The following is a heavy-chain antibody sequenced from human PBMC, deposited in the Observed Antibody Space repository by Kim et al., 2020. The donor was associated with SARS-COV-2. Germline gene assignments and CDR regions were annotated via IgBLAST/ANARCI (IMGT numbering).Heavy chain of an antibody. CDR1: GGTFSNYA. V-gene: IGHV1-69*04. CDR2: IIPILDIA. Sequence: SVKVSCKTSGGTFSNYAISWVRQAPGQGLEWMGRIIPILDIANYAQKFQGRVTITADKSTSTAYMELSGLRSEDTAVYYCATGTYGSGSYFDCWGQGTL. D-gene: IGHD3-10*01. J-gene: IGHJ4*02. CDR3: ATGTYGSGSYFDC.